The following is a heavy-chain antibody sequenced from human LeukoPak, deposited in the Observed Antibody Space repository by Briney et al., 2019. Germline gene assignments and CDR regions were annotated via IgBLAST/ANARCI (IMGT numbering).Heavy chain of an antibody. CDR1: GYTFTNYD. Sequence: ASVKVSCKASGYTFTNYDINWVRQATGQGLEWMGWMNPNGGDTNYAQKFQGRVTMTRDTSINTAYMELSSLRSEDTAVYYCARGVATNYWGQGTLVTVSS. D-gene: IGHD5-12*01. CDR2: MNPNGGDT. CDR3: ARGVATNY. V-gene: IGHV1-8*01. J-gene: IGHJ4*02.